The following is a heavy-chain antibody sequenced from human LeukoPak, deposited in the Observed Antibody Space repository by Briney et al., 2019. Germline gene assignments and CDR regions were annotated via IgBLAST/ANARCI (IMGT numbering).Heavy chain of an antibody. D-gene: IGHD2-15*01. J-gene: IGHJ4*02. CDR1: GFTFSSYW. CDR2: IKEDGREK. CDR3: ARDKEGGSNDH. V-gene: IGHV3-7*01. Sequence: PGGSLRLSCAASGFTFSSYWMSWVRQAPGKGLEWVANIKEDGREKKYVDSLKDRFTISRDNTKNSVYLQMSGLRVDDTAIYYCARDKEGGSNDHWGQGTLVTVSS.